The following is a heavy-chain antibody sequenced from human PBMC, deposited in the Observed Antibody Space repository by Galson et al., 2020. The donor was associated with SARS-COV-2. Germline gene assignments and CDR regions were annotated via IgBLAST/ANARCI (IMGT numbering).Heavy chain of an antibody. CDR3: AKDWRWMQPNYGMNV. V-gene: IGHV3-30*18. D-gene: IGHD5-18*01. CDR2: ISYDGSNK. J-gene: IGHJ6*02. CDR1: GFAFSGYG. Sequence: TGGSLRLSCVAFGFAFSGYGIHWVRQAPGKGLEWVAFISYDGSNKYYADSVKGRFIISRDNSENTLYLRINSLRAEDTAIYYCAKDWRWMQPNYGMNVWGQGITVTVSS.